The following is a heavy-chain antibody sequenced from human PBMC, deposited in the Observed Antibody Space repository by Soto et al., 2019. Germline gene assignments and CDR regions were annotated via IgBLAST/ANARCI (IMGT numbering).Heavy chain of an antibody. Sequence: EVQLVESGGGLVQPGGSLRLSCAASGFTFSSYWMHWVRQAPGKGLVWVSRINSDGSSTSYADSVKGRFTISRDNAKNTLYLQMNSLRTEDTAVYYCARVGGGDLLNNDYWGQGTLVTVSS. V-gene: IGHV3-74*01. J-gene: IGHJ4*02. CDR2: INSDGSST. CDR3: ARVGGGDLLNNDY. CDR1: GFTFSSYW. D-gene: IGHD2-21*02.